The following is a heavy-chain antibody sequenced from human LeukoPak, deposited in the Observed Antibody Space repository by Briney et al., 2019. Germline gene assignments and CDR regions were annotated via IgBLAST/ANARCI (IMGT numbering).Heavy chain of an antibody. J-gene: IGHJ6*02. CDR2: TYYRSKWYN. CDR1: GDSVSSNSAA. V-gene: IGHV6-1*01. D-gene: IGHD3-3*01. CDR3: ARAAYYDFWSGYYPYGMDV. Sequence: SQTLSLTCAISGDSVSSNSAAWNWIRQSPSRGLEWLGRTYYRSKWYNDYAVSVKSRITINPDTSKNQFSLKLSSVTAADTAVYYCARAAYYDFWSGYYPYGMDVWGQGTTVTVSS.